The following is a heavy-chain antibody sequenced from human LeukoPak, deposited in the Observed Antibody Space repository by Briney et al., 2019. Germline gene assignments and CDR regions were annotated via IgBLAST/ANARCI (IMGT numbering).Heavy chain of an antibody. CDR3: ARDGRMVSGRFLV. V-gene: IGHV4-30-4*08. CDR2: IYYSGST. Sequence: PSETLSLTCTVSGGSISSGDYYWSWIRQPPGKGLEWIGYIYYSGSTYYNPSLKSRVTISVDTSKNQFSLKLRSVTAADTAVYYCARDGRMVSGRFLVWGQGTLVTVSS. D-gene: IGHD3-3*01. J-gene: IGHJ4*02. CDR1: GGSISSGDYY.